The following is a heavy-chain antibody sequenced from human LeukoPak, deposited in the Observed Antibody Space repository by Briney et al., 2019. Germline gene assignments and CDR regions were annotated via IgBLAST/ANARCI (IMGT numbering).Heavy chain of an antibody. J-gene: IGHJ3*02. CDR1: GGAFSGYF. Sequence: SETLSLTCAVYGGAFSGYFWSWIRQPPGRRLEWLGDINHGGCTNYNPSLKSRVTISVDTSKNQFSLKLSSVTAADTAAYYCARAPRYQLRLPEAGDALDIWGQGTMVTVSS. D-gene: IGHD2-2*01. CDR3: ARAPRYQLRLPEAGDALDI. CDR2: INHGGCT. V-gene: IGHV4-34*01.